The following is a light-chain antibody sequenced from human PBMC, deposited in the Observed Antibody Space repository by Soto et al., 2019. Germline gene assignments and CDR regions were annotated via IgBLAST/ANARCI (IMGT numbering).Light chain of an antibody. J-gene: IGKJ5*01. CDR2: DAS. V-gene: IGKV3-11*01. CDR1: QSVSSY. Sequence: IVLTQSPATLSVSRWDIARLCCRASQSVSSYLAWYQQKPGQAPRLLIYDASNRATGIPARFSGSGSGTDFTLTISSLEPEDFAVYYCQQRSNWPPSITFGQGTRLEI. CDR3: QQRSNWPPSIT.